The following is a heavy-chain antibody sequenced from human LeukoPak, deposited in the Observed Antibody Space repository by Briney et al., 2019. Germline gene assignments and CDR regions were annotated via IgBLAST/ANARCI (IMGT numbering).Heavy chain of an antibody. CDR2: ISPSSGAT. Sequence: ASLKVSCQASGYGFTDYYVHWIRQAPGQGLEWMGWISPSSGATIYAQKFQGRVTMTRDTFTTTAYMEIKSLVSDDTAVYYCARGWKINSSGGFVDPWGQGTLVTVSS. D-gene: IGHD6-6*01. J-gene: IGHJ5*02. V-gene: IGHV1-2*02. CDR3: ARGWKINSSGGFVDP. CDR1: GYGFTDYY.